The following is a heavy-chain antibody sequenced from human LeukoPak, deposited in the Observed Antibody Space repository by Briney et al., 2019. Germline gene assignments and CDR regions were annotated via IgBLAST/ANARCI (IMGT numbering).Heavy chain of an antibody. D-gene: IGHD6-19*01. CDR3: ATAGIAVAGDLDY. CDR2: ISSSSSYI. J-gene: IGHJ4*02. Sequence: GGSLRLSCSAPGFTFSTYSMNWVRQAPRKGLEWVSSISSSSSYIYYADSVKGRFTISRDNAKNSLYLQMNSLRAEDTAVYYCATAGIAVAGDLDYWGQGTLVTVSS. V-gene: IGHV3-21*01. CDR1: GFTFSTYS.